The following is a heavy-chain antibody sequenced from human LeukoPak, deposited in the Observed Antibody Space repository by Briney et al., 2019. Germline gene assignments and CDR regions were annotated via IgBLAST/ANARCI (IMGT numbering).Heavy chain of an antibody. CDR3: AKSKGGWWLALGY. CDR2: ISWNSGSI. J-gene: IGHJ4*02. Sequence: SLRTSCATSGFNFDDYGKDWVRQTPGKGLGWVSGISWNSGSIGYADSVKGRFTISRDNAKNSLYLQMNSLRAEDTALYYCAKSKGGWWLALGYWGQGTLVTVSS. CDR1: GFNFDDYG. V-gene: IGHV3-9*01. D-gene: IGHD2-15*01.